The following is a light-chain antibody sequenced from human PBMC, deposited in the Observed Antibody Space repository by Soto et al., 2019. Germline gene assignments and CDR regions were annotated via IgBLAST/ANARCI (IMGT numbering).Light chain of an antibody. J-gene: IGKJ1*01. CDR2: WAS. CDR1: QSVLYSSNNKNY. CDR3: QQYYSAPWT. V-gene: IGKV4-1*01. Sequence: DIVMTQSPDSLAVSLGERATINCKSSQSVLYSSNNKNYLAWYQQKPGQPPKLLIYWASTRESGVPDRFSGSKSETAFTLTISSLQAEDVAVYYCQQYYSAPWTFGQGTKVEIK.